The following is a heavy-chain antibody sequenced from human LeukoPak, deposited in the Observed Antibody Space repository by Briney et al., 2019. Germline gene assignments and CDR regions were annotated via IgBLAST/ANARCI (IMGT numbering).Heavy chain of an antibody. V-gene: IGHV3-30-3*01. CDR3: ARDARDGYNSFWDY. J-gene: IGHJ4*02. CDR2: ISYDGSNK. D-gene: IGHD5-24*01. Sequence: GRSQRLSCAASGFTFSSYAMHWVRQAPGKGLEWVAVISYDGSNKYYAHSMKGRFTISRDHSKNTLYLQMNSLRAEDTAVYYCARDARDGYNSFWDYWGQGTLVTVSS. CDR1: GFTFSSYA.